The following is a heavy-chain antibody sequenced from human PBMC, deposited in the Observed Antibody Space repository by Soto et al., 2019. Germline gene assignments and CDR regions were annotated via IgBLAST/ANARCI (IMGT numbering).Heavy chain of an antibody. D-gene: IGHD3-10*01. CDR2: IYYSGTT. CDR3: ARGGASSKWLDP. Sequence: SDTLSLTCPFSGCSISSYYLSWIRQPPGKGLEWIGYIYYSGTTNYNPSLKSRVTISVDTSKNQFSLQLTSVTAADTAVYYCARGGASSKWLDPWGQGTLVTVSS. V-gene: IGHV4-59*01. J-gene: IGHJ5*02. CDR1: GCSISSYY.